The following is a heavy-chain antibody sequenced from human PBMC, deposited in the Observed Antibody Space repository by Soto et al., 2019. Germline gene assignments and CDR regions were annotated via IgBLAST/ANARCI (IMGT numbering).Heavy chain of an antibody. V-gene: IGHV3-23*01. CDR1: GFTFSTYS. CDR2: IRDSGHTT. Sequence: EVQLLESGGGLVQPGGSLRLSCAASGFTFSTYSMTWVRQAPGKGLEWVSTIRDSGHTTHYADSVRGRFAISRDNSKNTLFLQMNSLRVEDTAVYYCARVKAQILSSGWYGGDDIWGQGTMVTVSS. D-gene: IGHD6-19*01. CDR3: ARVKAQILSSGWYGGDDI. J-gene: IGHJ3*02.